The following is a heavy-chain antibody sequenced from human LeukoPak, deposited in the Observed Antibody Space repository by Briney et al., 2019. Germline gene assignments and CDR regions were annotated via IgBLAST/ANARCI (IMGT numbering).Heavy chain of an antibody. V-gene: IGHV1-2*02. J-gene: IGHJ4*02. Sequence: ASVKVSCKASGYTFTGYYTHWVRQAPGQGLEWMGWINPNSGGTNYAQKFQGRVTMTRDTSISTAYMELSRLRSDDTAVYYCARGPRIAAAGRVDYWGQGTLVTVSS. CDR2: INPNSGGT. CDR1: GYTFTGYY. D-gene: IGHD6-13*01. CDR3: ARGPRIAAAGRVDY.